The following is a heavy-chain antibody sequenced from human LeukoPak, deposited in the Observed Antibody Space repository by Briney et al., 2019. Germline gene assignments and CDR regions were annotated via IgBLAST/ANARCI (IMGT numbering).Heavy chain of an antibody. J-gene: IGHJ4*02. D-gene: IGHD3/OR15-3a*01. CDR2: IGHKGELI. CDR3: TKDQKPDASWTFDF. Sequence: GGSLRLSCSASGFTFDTYTINWVRQSPGKGLEWVSGIGHKGELIWHRDSVKDRFTISRDNSKSTVWLQMNGLRVDDTALYYCTKDQKPDASWTFDFWGQGALVTISS. CDR1: GFTFDTYT. V-gene: IGHV3-23*01.